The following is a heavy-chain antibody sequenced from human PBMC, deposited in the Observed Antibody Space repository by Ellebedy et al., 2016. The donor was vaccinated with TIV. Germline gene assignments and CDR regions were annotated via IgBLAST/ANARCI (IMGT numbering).Heavy chain of an antibody. Sequence: GESLKISCKGSGYIFPTYWIGWVRQMPGKGLEWMGAIYPGDSNTQYSPSFQGQVTISADKSISTAYLQWRSLKASDTAMYYCARHDTVDTATFPYWGQGSLVTVSS. CDR2: IYPGDSNT. CDR3: ARHDTVDTATFPY. CDR1: GYIFPTYW. V-gene: IGHV5-51*01. D-gene: IGHD5-18*01. J-gene: IGHJ4*02.